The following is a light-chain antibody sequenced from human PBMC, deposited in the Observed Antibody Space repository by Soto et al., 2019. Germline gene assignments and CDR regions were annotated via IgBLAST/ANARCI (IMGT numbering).Light chain of an antibody. Sequence: QSVLTQPASVSGCPGQSITISCTGTSSDVGGYNYVSWYQQHPGKAPKLMIYDVSNRPSGVSNRFSGSKSGNTASLTISGLQAEDEADYYCSSYTTISTLYVLGTGTKVTVL. CDR3: SSYTTISTLYV. CDR1: SSDVGGYNY. J-gene: IGLJ1*01. V-gene: IGLV2-14*01. CDR2: DVS.